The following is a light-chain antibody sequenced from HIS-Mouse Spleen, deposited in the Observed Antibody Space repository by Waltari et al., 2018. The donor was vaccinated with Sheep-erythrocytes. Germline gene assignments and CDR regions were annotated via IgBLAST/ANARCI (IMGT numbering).Light chain of an antibody. CDR2: RNN. CDR1: SSNIGSNY. V-gene: IGLV1-47*01. CDR3: AAWDDSLSGPV. Sequence: QSVLTQPPSASGTPGQRVTISCSGSSSNIGSNYVYWYQQLPGTAPKLLIYRNNQRPSWGPDRFSGSKSGTSASLAISGLRSEDEAEYYCAAWDDSLSGPVFGGGTKLTVL. J-gene: IGLJ3*02.